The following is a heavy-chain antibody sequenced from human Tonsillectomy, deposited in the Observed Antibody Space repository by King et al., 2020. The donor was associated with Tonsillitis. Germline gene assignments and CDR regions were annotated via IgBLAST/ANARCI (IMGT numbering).Heavy chain of an antibody. D-gene: IGHD2-15*01. CDR2: IYYSENT. CDR1: CGSISGGAYY. Sequence: QLQESGPGLVKPSQTLSLTCTVSCGSISGGAYYWSWIRPHPAEGLEWFGYIYYSENTYYNPSLTSRLTISVDTSKNQSSLKLSSVTAADTAVYYCARYEGGVFDLWGQGTLVTVSS. V-gene: IGHV4-31*03. CDR3: ARYEGGVFDL. J-gene: IGHJ5*02.